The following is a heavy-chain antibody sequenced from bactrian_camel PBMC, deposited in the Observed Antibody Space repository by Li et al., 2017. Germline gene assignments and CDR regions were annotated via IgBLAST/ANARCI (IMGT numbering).Heavy chain of an antibody. CDR2: INFGGDMT. V-gene: IGHV3S40*01. Sequence: EVQLVESGGGSVQAGGSLRLSCAASGYTVSSNSMGWFRQAPGKEREGVAAINFGGDMTYYADSVKGRFTISRDNAKNTVYLQMNSLKSEDTALYYCATDSVVPDIYEYNYWGQGTQVTVS. CDR3: ATDSVVPDIYEYNY. CDR1: GYTVSSNS. J-gene: IGHJ4*01. D-gene: IGHD7*01.